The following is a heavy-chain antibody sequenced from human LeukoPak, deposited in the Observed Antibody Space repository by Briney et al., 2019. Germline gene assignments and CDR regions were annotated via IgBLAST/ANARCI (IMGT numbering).Heavy chain of an antibody. Sequence: GGSLRLSCAASGFTFSSSVMNWVRQAPGKGLEWVSSITSSSSYIYYAYSLKGRFTISRDNAKNSLYLQMNSLRAEDTAVYYCAKGGGLKHYDSSYWYYAMDVWGQGTTVTVSS. J-gene: IGHJ6*02. CDR3: AKGGGLKHYDSSYWYYAMDV. CDR1: GFTFSSSV. CDR2: ITSSSSYI. V-gene: IGHV3-21*01. D-gene: IGHD3-22*01.